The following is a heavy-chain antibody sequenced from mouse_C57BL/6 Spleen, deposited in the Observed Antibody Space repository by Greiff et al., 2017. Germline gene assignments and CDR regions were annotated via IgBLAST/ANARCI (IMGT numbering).Heavy chain of an antibody. CDR1: GYTFTSYW. J-gene: IGHJ4*01. CDR3: ARDTYSWAMDY. CDR2: INPSNGGT. D-gene: IGHD5-1-1*01. V-gene: IGHV1-53*01. Sequence: QVQLKQPGAELVKPGASVKMSCKASGYTFTSYWMHWVKQRPGQGLEWIGNINPSNGGTNYNEKFKSKATLTVDKSSSTAYMQLSSLTSEDSAVYYCARDTYSWAMDYWGQGTSVTVSS.